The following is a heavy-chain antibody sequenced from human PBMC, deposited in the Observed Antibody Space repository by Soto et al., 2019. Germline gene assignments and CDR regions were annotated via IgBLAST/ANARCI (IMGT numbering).Heavy chain of an antibody. V-gene: IGHV3-23*01. Sequence: EVQLLESGGGLVQPGGSLRLSCAASGFTFSSYAMSWVRQAPGKGLEWVSAISGSGGSTYYADSVKGRFTISRDNSKTTLYLQMNSLRAEDTAVYYCAKDRSSGWYFDYWGQGTLFTVSS. J-gene: IGHJ4*02. CDR3: AKDRSSGWYFDY. CDR1: GFTFSSYA. CDR2: ISGSGGST. D-gene: IGHD6-19*01.